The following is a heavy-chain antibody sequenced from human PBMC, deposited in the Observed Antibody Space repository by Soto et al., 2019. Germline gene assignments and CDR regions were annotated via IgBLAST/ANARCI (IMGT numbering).Heavy chain of an antibody. CDR3: ERTYGPYSSSQEIDY. CDR2: IDWDGDK. J-gene: IGHJ4*02. V-gene: IGHV2-70*12. Sequence: SGATLVNPTQTRTLTCTFSGFSLSTSGVGVGWIRQPPGKALEWLARIDWDGDKYYSTSLKTRLTITKDTSKSQVVLTMTNMDPVDTATYYCERTYGPYSSSQEIDYWGQGTLVTVSS. CDR1: GFSLSTSGVG. D-gene: IGHD6-13*01.